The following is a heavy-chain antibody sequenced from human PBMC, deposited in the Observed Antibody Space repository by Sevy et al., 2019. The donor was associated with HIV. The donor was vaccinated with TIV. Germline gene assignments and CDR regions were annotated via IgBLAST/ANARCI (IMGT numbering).Heavy chain of an antibody. J-gene: IGHJ4*02. V-gene: IGHV3-30*18. CDR3: AKSALAVAGTYLTGN. CDR2: ISYDASNT. Sequence: GGSLRLSCEASGFSFSTYGMHWVRQAPGKGLEWVAVISYDASNTYYTDSVKGRVTISRDNSKNTLYLQMESLRAEDTAVYYCAKSALAVAGTYLTGNWGQGTLVTVSS. D-gene: IGHD6-19*01. CDR1: GFSFSTYG.